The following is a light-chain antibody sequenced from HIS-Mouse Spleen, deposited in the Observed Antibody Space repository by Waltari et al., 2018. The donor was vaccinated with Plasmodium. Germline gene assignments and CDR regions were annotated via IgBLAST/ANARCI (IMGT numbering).Light chain of an antibody. J-gene: IGKJ5*01. CDR1: QSVSSY. CDR3: QQRSNWPPT. Sequence: EIVLTQSPATLSLSPGERATLSCRASQSVSSYLAWYQQKPGQAPSLLIYDASTRATGIPARCSGSGSGTDFTPTISSLEPEDFAVYYCQQRSNWPPTFGQGTRLEIK. V-gene: IGKV3-11*01. CDR2: DAS.